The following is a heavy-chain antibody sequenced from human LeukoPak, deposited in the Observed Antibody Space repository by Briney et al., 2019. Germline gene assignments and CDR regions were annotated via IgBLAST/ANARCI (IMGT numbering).Heavy chain of an antibody. CDR2: INHSGST. CDR3: ARILYSSSSGEGYFDY. CDR1: GGSFSGYY. J-gene: IGHJ4*02. Sequence: PSETLSLTCAVYGGSFSGYYWSWIRQPPGKGLEWIGEINHSGSTNYNPSLKGRVTISVDTSKNQFSLKLSSVTAADTAVYYCARILYSSSSGEGYFDYWGQGTLVTVSS. D-gene: IGHD6-6*01. V-gene: IGHV4-34*01.